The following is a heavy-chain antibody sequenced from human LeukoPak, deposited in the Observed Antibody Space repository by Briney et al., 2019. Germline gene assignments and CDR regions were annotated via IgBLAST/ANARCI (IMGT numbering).Heavy chain of an antibody. CDR2: ISGSGDNT. D-gene: IGHD3-22*01. J-gene: IGHJ4*02. CDR3: ARMHGYYDSSGYYDY. V-gene: IGHV3-23*01. CDR1: GFTFSSYA. Sequence: GGSLRLSCAASGFTFSSYAMSWVRQAPGKGLEWVSGISGSGDNTYYADSVKGRFTISRDNSKNTLYLQMNSLRAEDTAVYYCARMHGYYDSSGYYDYWGQGTLVTVSS.